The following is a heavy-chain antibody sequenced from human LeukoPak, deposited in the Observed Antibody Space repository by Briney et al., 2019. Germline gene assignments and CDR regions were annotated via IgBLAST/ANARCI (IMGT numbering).Heavy chain of an antibody. D-gene: IGHD2-21*01. Sequence: GGSLRLFCAASGFAFSNSWMNWFRRAPGKGLEWVANIKEGGSEIYYQDSVKGRFTISRDDSTSSLYLQMNSLRAEDTAVYYCARGRGGDWGQGTLVTVSS. J-gene: IGHJ4*02. CDR2: IKEGGSEI. CDR3: ARGRGGD. CDR1: GFAFSNSW. V-gene: IGHV3-7*01.